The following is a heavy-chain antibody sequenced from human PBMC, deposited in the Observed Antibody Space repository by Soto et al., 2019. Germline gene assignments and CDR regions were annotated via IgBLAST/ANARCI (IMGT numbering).Heavy chain of an antibody. J-gene: IGHJ6*02. CDR3: ARDPSPYDFWSGSKRPYGLDV. D-gene: IGHD3-3*01. V-gene: IGHV3-21*01. CDR2: ISTSSSYK. Sequence: GGSLRLSCAASGFTFSSYIINWVRQAPGRGLEWVSSISTSSSYKYYADSVKGRFTISRDNAKNSLYLQMNSLRAEDTAVYYCARDPSPYDFWSGSKRPYGLDVWGQGNTVTVSS. CDR1: GFTFSSYI.